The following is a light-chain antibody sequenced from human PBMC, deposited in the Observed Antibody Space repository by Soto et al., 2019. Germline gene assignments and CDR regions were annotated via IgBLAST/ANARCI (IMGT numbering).Light chain of an antibody. Sequence: EIVMTQSPATLSVSPGERATHSCRASQSVSSDLAWYQQKPGQAPRLLIYDASTRATGIPVRFSGSGSGTEFTLTISSLQSEDFALYYCQQYNKWPPLTFGGGTKVEI. J-gene: IGKJ4*01. CDR2: DAS. CDR3: QQYNKWPPLT. CDR1: QSVSSD. V-gene: IGKV3-15*01.